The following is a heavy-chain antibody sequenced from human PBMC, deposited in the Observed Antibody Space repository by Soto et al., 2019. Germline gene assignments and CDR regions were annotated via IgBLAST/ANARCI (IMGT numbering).Heavy chain of an antibody. CDR1: GGSISSGGYY. D-gene: IGHD1-26*01. J-gene: IGHJ5*02. CDR2: IYYSGST. Sequence: QVQLQESGPGLVEPSQTLSLTCTVSGGSISSGGYYWSWIRQHPGKGLEWIGYIYYSGSTYYNPSLKSRVTISVDTSKNQFSLKLSSVTAADTAVYYCARGASRANWFDPWGQGTLVTVSS. CDR3: ARGASRANWFDP. V-gene: IGHV4-31*03.